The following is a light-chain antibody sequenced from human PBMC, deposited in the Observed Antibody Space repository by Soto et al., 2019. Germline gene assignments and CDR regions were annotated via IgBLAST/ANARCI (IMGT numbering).Light chain of an antibody. Sequence: IQMTQSPSTLSASVGDRVTITCRASQSISSWLAWYQQKPGKAPKLLIYDVSSLENGVPSRFSGSGSGTEFTLTISSLQPDDFATYYCQHCNASWTFGQGTKVEIK. CDR1: QSISSW. J-gene: IGKJ1*01. CDR3: QHCNASWT. CDR2: DVS. V-gene: IGKV1-5*01.